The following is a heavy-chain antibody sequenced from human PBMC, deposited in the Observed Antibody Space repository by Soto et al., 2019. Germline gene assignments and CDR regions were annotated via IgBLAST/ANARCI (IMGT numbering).Heavy chain of an antibody. J-gene: IGHJ4*02. V-gene: IGHV4-59*01. D-gene: IGHD6-13*01. Sequence: WTWFRPPPGKGLEWIGYRYNSGSTNYNPSLKGRVTTSVDASKNQFSLKLSSVTAADTAVYYCARAGWSSSWYFDYWGQGTLVTVSS. CDR2: RYNSGST. CDR3: ARAGWSSSWYFDY.